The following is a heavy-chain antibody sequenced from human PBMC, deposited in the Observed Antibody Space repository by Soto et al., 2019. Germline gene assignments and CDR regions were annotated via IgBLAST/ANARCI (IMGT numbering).Heavy chain of an antibody. Sequence: PSETLSLTCAVYGGSFSGYYWSWIRQPPGKGLEWIGEINHSGSTNYNPSLKSRVTISVDTSKNHFSLKLSSVTAADTAVYYCARGPRQLLWFGESSRVFDYWGQGTLVTVSS. D-gene: IGHD3-10*01. CDR3: ARGPRQLLWFGESSRVFDY. CDR1: GGSFSGYY. V-gene: IGHV4-34*01. J-gene: IGHJ4*02. CDR2: INHSGST.